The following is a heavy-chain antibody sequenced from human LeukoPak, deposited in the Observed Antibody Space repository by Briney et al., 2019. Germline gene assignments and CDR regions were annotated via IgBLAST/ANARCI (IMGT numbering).Heavy chain of an antibody. V-gene: IGHV1-2*06. J-gene: IGHJ6*03. CDR2: INPNSGGT. Sequence: ASVKVSCKASGYTFIDYYMQWVRQAPGQGLEWMGRINPNSGGTNYAQKFHGRVTMTRDTSISTAYMGLSRLRSDDTAVYYCARNPRRAPSLHYYMDVWGKGTTVTVSS. CDR3: ARNPRRAPSLHYYMDV. CDR1: GYTFIDYY.